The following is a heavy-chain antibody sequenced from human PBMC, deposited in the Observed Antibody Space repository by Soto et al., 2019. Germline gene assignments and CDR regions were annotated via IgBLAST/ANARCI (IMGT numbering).Heavy chain of an antibody. CDR1: GFTFSSYS. V-gene: IGHV3-48*02. CDR2: ISTSSSTI. Sequence: GGSLRLSCAASGFTFSSYSMNWVRQAPGKGLEWVSYISTSSSTIYYADSLEGRFTISRDNAKNSLYLQMNSLRDEDTAVYFCARNFDYWGQGTLVTVSS. J-gene: IGHJ4*02. CDR3: ARNFDY.